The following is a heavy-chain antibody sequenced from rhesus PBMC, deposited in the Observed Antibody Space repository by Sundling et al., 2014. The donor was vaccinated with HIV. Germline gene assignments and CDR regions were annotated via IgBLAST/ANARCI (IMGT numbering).Heavy chain of an antibody. Sequence: EVQLVESGGGLVQPGGSLRLSCEASGFTFSNYGIYWVRQAPGKGLEWISGIVSGGGKTFYADSVKGRFTISRDNSKNMVSLQMNSLRAEDTAVYYCARDQRLTPFDYWGQGVLVTVSS. D-gene: IGHD3-3*01. CDR1: GFTFSNYG. CDR2: IVSGGGKT. V-gene: IGHV3S42*01. J-gene: IGHJ4*01. CDR3: ARDQRLTPFDY.